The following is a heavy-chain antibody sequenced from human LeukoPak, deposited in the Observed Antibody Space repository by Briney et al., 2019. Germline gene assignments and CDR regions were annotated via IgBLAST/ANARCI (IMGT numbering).Heavy chain of an antibody. CDR1: GFTFSSHA. Sequence: PGGSLRLSCAASGFTFSSHAMSWVRQAPGKGLEWVAVISYDGSNKYYADSVKGRFTISRDNSKNTLYLQMNSLRAEDTAVYYCARDVSVPAAAYGMDVWGQGTTVTVSS. V-gene: IGHV3-30*04. CDR3: ARDVSVPAAAYGMDV. J-gene: IGHJ6*02. CDR2: ISYDGSNK. D-gene: IGHD2-2*01.